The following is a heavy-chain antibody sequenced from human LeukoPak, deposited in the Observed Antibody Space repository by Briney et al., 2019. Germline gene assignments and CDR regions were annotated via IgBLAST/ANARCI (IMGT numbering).Heavy chain of an antibody. CDR3: ARDSLSVYGGSGSYYVNWFDP. D-gene: IGHD3-10*01. CDR1: GGTFSSYA. Sequence: ASVKVSCKASGGTFSSYAISWVRQAPGQGLEWMGWISAYNGNTNYAQKLQGRVTMTTDTSTSTAYMELRSLRSDDTAVYYCARDSLSVYGGSGSYYVNWFDPWGQGTLVTASS. V-gene: IGHV1-18*01. J-gene: IGHJ5*02. CDR2: ISAYNGNT.